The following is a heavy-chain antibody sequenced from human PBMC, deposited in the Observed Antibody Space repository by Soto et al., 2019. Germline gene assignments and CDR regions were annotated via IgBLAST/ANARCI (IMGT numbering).Heavy chain of an antibody. Sequence: SETLSLTCAVSGGSIGSSNWWSWVRQPPGKGLEWIGEIYHSGSTNYNPSLKSRVTISVDKSKNQFSLKLSSVTAADTAVYYSSXISGSYYYALXVWGQGTTVXVSS. D-gene: IGHD1-26*01. CDR3: SXISGSYYYALXV. V-gene: IGHV4-4*02. J-gene: IGHJ6*02. CDR2: IYHSGST. CDR1: GGSIGSSNW.